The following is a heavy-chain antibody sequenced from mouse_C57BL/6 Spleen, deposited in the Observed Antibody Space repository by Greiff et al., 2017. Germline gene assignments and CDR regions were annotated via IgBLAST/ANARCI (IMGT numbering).Heavy chain of an antibody. CDR1: GFTFSDYY. Sequence: EVQGVESGGGLVQPGGSLKLSCAASGFTFSDYYMYWVRQTPEKRLEWVAYISNGGGSTYYPDTVKGRFTISRDNAKNTLYLQMSRLKSEDTAMYYCARRRGYYAMDYWGQGTSVTVSS. CDR3: ARRRGYYAMDY. V-gene: IGHV5-12*01. CDR2: ISNGGGST. J-gene: IGHJ4*01.